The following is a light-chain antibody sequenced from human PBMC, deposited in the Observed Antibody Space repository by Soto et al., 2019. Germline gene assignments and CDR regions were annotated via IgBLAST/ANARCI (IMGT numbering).Light chain of an antibody. J-gene: IGKJ1*01. V-gene: IGKV1-17*01. CDR2: AAS. CDR3: LQHNSYPQT. Sequence: DIRMTQSPSSLYASVGDRVTMTCRASQGIRDALGWYQQKPGKAPKRLIYAASSLQSGVPSRFSGSGSGTEFTLTISSLQPEDFATYYCLQHNSYPQTFGQGTKVEIK. CDR1: QGIRDA.